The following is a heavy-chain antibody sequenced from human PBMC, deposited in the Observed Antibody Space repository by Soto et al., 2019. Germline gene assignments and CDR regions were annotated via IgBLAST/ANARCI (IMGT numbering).Heavy chain of an antibody. J-gene: IGHJ6*02. D-gene: IGHD2-15*01. CDR3: ARAYLGRLPLRADYSSAMDV. CDR1: GFSFRDYD. V-gene: IGHV3-13*05. Sequence: EVQLVESGGGSGQPGESLRLSCAASGFSFRDYDLHWVRQRKGNGLEWVSALGAARDPYYVGSVKVRFSVSRDNAQNSLFRQLNTLRVDDTAVYFCARAYLGRLPLRADYSSAMDVWGRGTTVTVSS. CDR2: LGAARDP.